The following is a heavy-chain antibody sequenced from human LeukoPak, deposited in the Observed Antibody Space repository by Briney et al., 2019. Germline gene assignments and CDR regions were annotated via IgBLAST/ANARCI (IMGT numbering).Heavy chain of an antibody. CDR1: GGSISSDGYS. V-gene: IGHV4-30-2*01. CDR2: IYHSAST. J-gene: IGHJ3*02. Sequence: SETLSLTCVVSGGSISSDGYSWSWIRQPPGKGLEWIGCIYHSASTYYNPSLKSRVSISVDRSKNQFSLKLSSVTAADTAVYYCARDWGTFRPGEGSAFDIWGQGTMVTVSS. CDR3: ARDWGTFRPGEGSAFDI. D-gene: IGHD3-16*01.